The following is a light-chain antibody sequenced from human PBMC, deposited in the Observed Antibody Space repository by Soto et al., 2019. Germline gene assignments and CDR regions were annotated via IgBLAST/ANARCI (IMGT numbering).Light chain of an antibody. CDR3: QHYNTYSGT. CDR2: RAS. CDR1: QSINTW. V-gene: IGKV1-5*03. Sequence: DLQMTQSPSTLSASVGDRVTITCRASQSINTWLAWYQQKPGKAPKLLIYRASTLESGVSSRFSGSGSGTEFTLTISSLQPDDFSTYYCQHYNTYSGTFGPGTKVDI. J-gene: IGKJ3*01.